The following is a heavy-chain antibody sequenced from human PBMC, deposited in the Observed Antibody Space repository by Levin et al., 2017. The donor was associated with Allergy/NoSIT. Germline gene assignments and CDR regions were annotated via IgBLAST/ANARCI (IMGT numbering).Heavy chain of an antibody. CDR2: IKQDGSEM. Sequence: GSLRLSCVGSGFTFSSYWMSWVRQAPGRGLEWVANIKQDGSEMYYADSVKGRFTMSRDNPKNEVYLKMSSLRVEDTAVYYCARNWRSAFDIWGQGTMVTVSS. D-gene: IGHD2-8*02. CDR1: GFTFSSYW. J-gene: IGHJ3*02. V-gene: IGHV3-7*04. CDR3: ARNWRSAFDI.